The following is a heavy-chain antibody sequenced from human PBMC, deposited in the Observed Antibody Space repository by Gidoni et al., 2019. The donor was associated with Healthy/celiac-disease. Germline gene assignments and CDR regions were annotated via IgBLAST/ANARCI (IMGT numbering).Heavy chain of an antibody. CDR1: GGSISSSS. D-gene: IGHD2-2*01. CDR3: AREHCSSTSCYRNGFDP. CDR2: IYYSGST. J-gene: IGHJ5*02. Sequence: QVQLQESGPGLVKPSETLSLTCTVSGGSISSSSWSWIRQPPGKGLDLIGYIYYSGSTNYNPSLKSRVTISVDTSKNQFSLKLSSVTAADTAVYYCAREHCSSTSCYRNGFDPWGQGTLVTVSS. V-gene: IGHV4-59*01.